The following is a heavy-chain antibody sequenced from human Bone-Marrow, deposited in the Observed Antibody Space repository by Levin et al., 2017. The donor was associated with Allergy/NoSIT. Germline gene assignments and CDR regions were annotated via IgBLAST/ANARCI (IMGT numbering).Heavy chain of an antibody. V-gene: IGHV3-9*01. CDR1: GFPLIDYA. Sequence: GGSLRLSCAGSGFPLIDYAMHWVRQTPGKGLEWVSGISWNSGEKGYADSVRGRFTISRDNAKNSVDLQMNSLRIEDTALYHCVKDKGTQLGWSGYYSPFDYWGQGIVVTVSS. CDR2: ISWNSGEK. J-gene: IGHJ4*02. CDR3: VKDKGTQLGWSGYYSPFDY. D-gene: IGHD3-3*01.